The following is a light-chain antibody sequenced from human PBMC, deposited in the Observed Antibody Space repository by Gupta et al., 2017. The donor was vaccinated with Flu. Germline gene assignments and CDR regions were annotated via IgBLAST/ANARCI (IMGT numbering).Light chain of an antibody. CDR1: SDIGTYNL. J-gene: IGLJ3*02. CDR2: DDY. V-gene: IGLV2-23*01. Sequence: SDIGTYNLITWYQKHPDRAPKLIIFDDYKRPSGVSNRFSASKSGTTASLTISGLQAEDEADYYCSSYADSITDVMFGGGTKVTVL. CDR3: SSYADSITDVM.